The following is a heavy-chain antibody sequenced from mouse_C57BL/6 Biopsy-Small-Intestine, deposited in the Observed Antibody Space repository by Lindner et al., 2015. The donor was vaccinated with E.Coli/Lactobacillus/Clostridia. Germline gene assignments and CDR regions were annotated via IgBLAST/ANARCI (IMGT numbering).Heavy chain of an antibody. Sequence: VQLQESGGGLVEPGGSRKLSCSASGFTFSDYGMHWVRQAPEKGLEWVAYISSGSSTIYYADTVKGRFTISRDNAKNTLFLQMTSLRSEDTAMYYCTRDGYYSAWFAYWGQGTLVTVSA. CDR3: TRDGYYSAWFAY. CDR2: ISSGSSTI. D-gene: IGHD2-3*01. V-gene: IGHV5-17*01. J-gene: IGHJ3*01. CDR1: GFTFSDYG.